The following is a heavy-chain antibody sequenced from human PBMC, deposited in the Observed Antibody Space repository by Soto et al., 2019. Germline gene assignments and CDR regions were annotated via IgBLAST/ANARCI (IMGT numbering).Heavy chain of an antibody. CDR3: ARDANIVVESPGGVNWFAH. J-gene: IGHJ5*02. D-gene: IGHD2-15*01. V-gene: IGHV1-2*04. CDR2: INPNSGGT. CDR1: GYTFTGYY. Sequence: GASVKVSCKASGYTFTGYYMHWVRQAPGQGLEWMGWINPNSGGTNYAQKFQGWVTMTRDTSISTAYMELSRLRSDDTAVYYCARDANIVVESPGGVNWFAHWGQGTLV.